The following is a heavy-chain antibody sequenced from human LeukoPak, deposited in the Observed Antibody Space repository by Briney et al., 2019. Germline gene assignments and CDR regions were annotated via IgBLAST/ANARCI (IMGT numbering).Heavy chain of an antibody. J-gene: IGHJ4*02. CDR2: ISGSGGST. CDR1: GFTFSSYW. V-gene: IGHV3-23*01. D-gene: IGHD6-25*01. CDR3: AKDRQVAAASYFDS. Sequence: PGGSLRLSCAASGFTFSSYWMSWVRQAPGKGLEWVSDISGSGGSTYYADSVKGRFTISRDNSKNTLYLQMNSLRAEDTAVYYCAKDRQVAAASYFDSWGQGTLVTVSS.